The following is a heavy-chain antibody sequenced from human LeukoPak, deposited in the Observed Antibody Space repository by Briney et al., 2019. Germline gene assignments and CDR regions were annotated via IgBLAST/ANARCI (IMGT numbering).Heavy chain of an antibody. V-gene: IGHV4-39*07. Sequence: SETLSLTCTVSGGSISSGSYYWSWIRQPPGKGLEWIGEINHSGSTNYNPSLKSRVTISVDTSKNQFSLKLSSVTAADTAVYYCARGYPLKLWARAFASDIWGQGTMVTVSS. J-gene: IGHJ3*02. D-gene: IGHD3-10*01. CDR1: GGSISSGSYY. CDR3: ARGYPLKLWARAFASDI. CDR2: INHSGST.